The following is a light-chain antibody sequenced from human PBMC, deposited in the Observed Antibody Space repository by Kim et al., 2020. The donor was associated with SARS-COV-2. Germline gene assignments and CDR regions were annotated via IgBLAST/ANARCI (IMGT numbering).Light chain of an antibody. CDR3: AAWDDTLNGWV. V-gene: IGLV1-44*01. Sequence: QRVTISCSGSTSNIGSNIVNWYQQFPGTAPKLLISSNNQRPSGVPDRFSGSKSGTSASLAISGLQSEDEAEYYCAAWDDTLNGWVFGGGTKVTVL. CDR2: SNN. J-gene: IGLJ3*02. CDR1: TSNIGSNI.